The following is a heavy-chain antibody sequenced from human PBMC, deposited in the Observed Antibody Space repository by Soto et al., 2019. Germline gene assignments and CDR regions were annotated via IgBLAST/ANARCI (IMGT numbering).Heavy chain of an antibody. J-gene: IGHJ6*02. CDR2: ISWDGGST. CDR1: GFTFDDYT. D-gene: IGHD6-19*01. CDR3: ATDIGLAGTSYYGLDV. V-gene: IGHV3-43*01. Sequence: GESLKISCAASGFTFDDYTMHWVRQAPGKGLEWVSLISWDGGSTYYADSVKGRFTISRDNSKNSLYLQMDSLRTEDTALYYCATDIGLAGTSYYGLDVWGQGTTVTVSS.